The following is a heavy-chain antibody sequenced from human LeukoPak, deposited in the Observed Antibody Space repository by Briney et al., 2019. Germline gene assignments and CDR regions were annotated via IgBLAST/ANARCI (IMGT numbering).Heavy chain of an antibody. J-gene: IGHJ4*02. D-gene: IGHD2-2*01. Sequence: PGGSLRLSCAASGFTFSSYGMHWVRQAPGKGLEWVAFIRYDGSNKYYADSVKGRFTISRDNSKNTLYLQMNSLRAEDTAVYYCAKAPYCSSTSCQNFDYWGQGTLVTVSP. CDR2: IRYDGSNK. V-gene: IGHV3-30*02. CDR1: GFTFSSYG. CDR3: AKAPYCSSTSCQNFDY.